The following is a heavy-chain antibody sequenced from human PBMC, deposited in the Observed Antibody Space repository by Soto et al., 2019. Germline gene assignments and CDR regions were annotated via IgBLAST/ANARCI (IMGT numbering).Heavy chain of an antibody. CDR2: IYTSGST. V-gene: IGHV4-4*07. CDR1: GGSISSYD. D-gene: IGHD3-3*01. Sequence: QVQLQESGPGLVKPSETLSLTCTVSGGSISSYDWSWIRQPAGKGLEWIGRIYTSGSTNYNPALKSRVNMSVDTSKNQFSLKLSSVTAADTAVYYCARDYLLEWPQIRHYYYYGMDVWGQGTTVTVSS. CDR3: ARDYLLEWPQIRHYYYYGMDV. J-gene: IGHJ6*02.